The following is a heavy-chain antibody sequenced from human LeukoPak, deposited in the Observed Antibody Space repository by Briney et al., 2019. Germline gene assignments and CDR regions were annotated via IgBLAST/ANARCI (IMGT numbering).Heavy chain of an antibody. V-gene: IGHV3-30*02. J-gene: IGHJ6*03. CDR1: GFTFSTFG. Sequence: GGSLRLSCAASGFTFSTFGMHWVRQAPGKGLEWVAFIRYDGSNQYYADSVKGRFTVSRDNSKNILCLQMNSLRAEDTAVYYCARSQDGSGSYFYYFYIDVWGKGTTV. CDR2: IRYDGSNQ. D-gene: IGHD3-10*01. CDR3: ARSQDGSGSYFYYFYIDV.